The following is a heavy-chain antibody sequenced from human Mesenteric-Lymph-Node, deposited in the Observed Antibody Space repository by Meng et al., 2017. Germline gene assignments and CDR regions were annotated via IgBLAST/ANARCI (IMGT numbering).Heavy chain of an antibody. Sequence: GESLKISCAAAGFTVSSHYMSWVRQAPGKGLEWVSAFYSGGTTYYANSVKGRFTISTDNSKNTLFLQVNSLTTEDTAVYYCARATTGITFWDYWGQGTQVTVSS. CDR2: FYSGGTT. D-gene: IGHD4-23*01. CDR3: ARATTGITFWDY. CDR1: GFTVSSHY. V-gene: IGHV3-66*02. J-gene: IGHJ4*02.